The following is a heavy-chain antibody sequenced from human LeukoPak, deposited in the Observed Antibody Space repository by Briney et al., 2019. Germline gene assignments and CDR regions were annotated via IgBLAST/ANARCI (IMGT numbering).Heavy chain of an antibody. CDR2: INSDGSST. Sequence: GGSLRLSCAASGFTFSSYWMPWVRQAPVKGLVWVSRINSDGSSTSYADSVKGRFTISRDNAKNTLYLQMNSLRAEDTAVYYCARAFGVVKGHYWGQGTLVTVSS. J-gene: IGHJ4*02. CDR1: GFTFSSYW. V-gene: IGHV3-74*01. D-gene: IGHD3-3*01. CDR3: ARAFGVVKGHY.